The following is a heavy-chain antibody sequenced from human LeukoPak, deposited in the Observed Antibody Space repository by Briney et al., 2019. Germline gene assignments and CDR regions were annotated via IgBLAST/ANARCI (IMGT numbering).Heavy chain of an antibody. CDR1: GFTFSSYW. J-gene: IGHJ2*01. Sequence: GGSLRLSCAASGFTFSSYWMDSVRQATAKGLVWVSRINSYRSSTSYADSVKGRFTISRDNAKSTLYLQMDSLRAEDTAVYYCARPSFDWLLRNWYFDLWGRGTLVTVSS. D-gene: IGHD3-9*01. CDR2: INSYRSST. CDR3: ARPSFDWLLRNWYFDL. V-gene: IGHV3-74*01.